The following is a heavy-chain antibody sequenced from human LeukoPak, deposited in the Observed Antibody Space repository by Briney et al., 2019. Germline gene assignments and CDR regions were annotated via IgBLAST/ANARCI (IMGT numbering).Heavy chain of an antibody. D-gene: IGHD3-16*01. CDR1: GGSISSGGYS. CDR2: IYHSGST. J-gene: IGHJ3*02. Sequence: SETLSLTCAVSGGSISSGGYSWSWIRQPPGKGLEWIGYIYHSGSTYYNPSLKSRVTISVDRSKNQFSLKLSSVTAADTAVYYCARGGEMGSDAFDIWGQGTMVTVPS. V-gene: IGHV4-30-2*01. CDR3: ARGGEMGSDAFDI.